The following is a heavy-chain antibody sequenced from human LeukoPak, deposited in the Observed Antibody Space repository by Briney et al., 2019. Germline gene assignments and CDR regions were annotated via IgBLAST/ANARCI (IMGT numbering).Heavy chain of an antibody. D-gene: IGHD5-24*01. CDR1: GYSFTTYW. Sequence: GESLKISCQGSGYSFTTYWIGWVRQMPGKGLEWMGIIYPGDSDTRYSPSFQGQITISADKSISTAYLQWNSLKASDTAMYYCARRDGYGAYDIWGQGTMVTVSS. V-gene: IGHV5-51*01. J-gene: IGHJ3*02. CDR3: ARRDGYGAYDI. CDR2: IYPGDSDT.